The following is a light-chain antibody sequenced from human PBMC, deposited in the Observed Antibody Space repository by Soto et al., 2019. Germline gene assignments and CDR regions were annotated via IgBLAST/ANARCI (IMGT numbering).Light chain of an antibody. V-gene: IGKV1-33*01. J-gene: IGKJ5*01. CDR3: QQYENLPT. Sequence: IQMTQSPSSLSASVGDRVTITCQATQDIRKYLNWYQQKPGRAPKLLIYDASNLEAGVPSRFRGSGSGTDFTFTISRLQPEDIPTYYCQQYENLPTFGQGARLEIK. CDR1: QDIRKY. CDR2: DAS.